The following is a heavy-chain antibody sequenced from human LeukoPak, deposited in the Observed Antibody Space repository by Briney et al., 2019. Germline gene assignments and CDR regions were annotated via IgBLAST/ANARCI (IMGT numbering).Heavy chain of an antibody. V-gene: IGHV4-59*01. Sequence: SETLSLTCTVSGGSLSSYYWTWIRQPPGKGLEWIGYINYSGSTNYNPSLKSRVTISVDTSKNQFSLKLSSVTVADTAVYYCARGLKFYDILTAYYTFPYFDYWGQGALVTVSS. J-gene: IGHJ4*02. D-gene: IGHD3-9*01. CDR3: ARGLKFYDILTAYYTFPYFDY. CDR1: GGSLSSYY. CDR2: INYSGST.